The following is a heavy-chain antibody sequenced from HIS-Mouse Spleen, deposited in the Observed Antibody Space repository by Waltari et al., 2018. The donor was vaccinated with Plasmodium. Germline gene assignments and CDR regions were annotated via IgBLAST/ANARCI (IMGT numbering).Heavy chain of an antibody. CDR2: IYPCDSDT. J-gene: IGHJ4*02. CDR1: GYSFTRYW. Sequence: EVQLVQSGAEVKKPGESLKISCKGSGYSFTRYWIGWVRPMPGKGREWMGIIYPCDSDTRYSPPVQVQVTISTDKSISTAYLQWSSLKASDTAMYYCARHSPYYDFWSGYYRGYFDYWGQGTLVTVSS. CDR3: ARHSPYYDFWSGYYRGYFDY. V-gene: IGHV5-51*01. D-gene: IGHD3-3*01.